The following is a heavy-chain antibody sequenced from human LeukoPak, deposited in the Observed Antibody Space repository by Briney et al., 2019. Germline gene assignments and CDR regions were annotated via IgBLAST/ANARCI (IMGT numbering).Heavy chain of an antibody. CDR3: ARSYYYDSSGYLGGWFDP. D-gene: IGHD3-22*01. J-gene: IGHJ5*02. CDR1: GGSISSSSYY. V-gene: IGHV4-39*07. Sequence: PSETLSLTCTVSGGSISSSSYYWGWIRQPPGKGLEWIGSIYYSGSTYYNPSLKSRVTISVDTSKNQFSLKLSSVTAADTAVYYCARSYYYDSSGYLGGWFDPWGQGTLVTVSS. CDR2: IYYSGST.